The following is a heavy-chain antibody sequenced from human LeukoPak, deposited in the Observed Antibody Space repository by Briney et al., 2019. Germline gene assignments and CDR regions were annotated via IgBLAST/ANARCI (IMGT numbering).Heavy chain of an antibody. J-gene: IGHJ4*02. CDR2: ISSSSSTI. Sequence: PGGSLRLSCAPSGYTFSCYSIHCARQAPGKGLEWVSYISSSSSTIYYADSVKGRFTISRDNAKNSLYLQMNSLRDEDTAVYFCATLTMVTTLFDYSGQGTLVTVSS. CDR3: ATLTMVTTLFDY. CDR1: GYTFSCYS. D-gene: IGHD4-17*01. V-gene: IGHV3-48*02.